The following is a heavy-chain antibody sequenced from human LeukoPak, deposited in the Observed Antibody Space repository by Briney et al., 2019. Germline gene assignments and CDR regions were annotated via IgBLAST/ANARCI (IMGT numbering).Heavy chain of an antibody. CDR1: GFTVSSNF. CDR3: ARGADRWNYFDY. J-gene: IGHJ4*02. Sequence: PGGSLRLSCPASGFTVSSNFLSWVRQAPGKGLEWVSVIYSGGKTYYADSVKGRFTISRDNSKNTLYLQMNSLRAEDTAVYYCARGADRWNYFDYWGQGTLVTVSS. D-gene: IGHD4-23*01. V-gene: IGHV3-53*01. CDR2: IYSGGKT.